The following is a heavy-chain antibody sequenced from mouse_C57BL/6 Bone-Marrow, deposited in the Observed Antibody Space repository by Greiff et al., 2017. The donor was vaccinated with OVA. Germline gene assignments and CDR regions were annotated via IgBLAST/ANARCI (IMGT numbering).Heavy chain of an antibody. CDR2: ISNGGGST. Sequence: EVNLVESGGGLVQPGGSLKLSCAASGFTFSDYYMYWVRQTPEKRLEWVAYISNGGGSTYYPDTVKGRFTISRDNAKNTLYLQMSRMKSEDTAMDYCARHNYYYSSRDYWGQGTSVTVSS. CDR3: ARHNYYYSSRDY. V-gene: IGHV5-12*01. D-gene: IGHD1-1*01. CDR1: GFTFSDYY. J-gene: IGHJ4*01.